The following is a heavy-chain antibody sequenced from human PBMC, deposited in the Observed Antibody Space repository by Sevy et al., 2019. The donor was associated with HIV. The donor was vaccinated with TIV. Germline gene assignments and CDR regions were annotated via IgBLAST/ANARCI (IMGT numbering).Heavy chain of an antibody. CDR1: GFTFSDYF. V-gene: IGHV3-11*01. D-gene: IGHD2-15*01. Sequence: GGSLRLSCAASGFTFSDYFMTWIRQAPGKGLEWVSHISGSGITTYYAASVKGRVIVSRDNAKNSLYLQMNSLRAEDTAVFYCAAGVGAAPGDYWGQGTLVTVSS. CDR2: ISGSGITT. J-gene: IGHJ4*02. CDR3: AAGVGAAPGDY.